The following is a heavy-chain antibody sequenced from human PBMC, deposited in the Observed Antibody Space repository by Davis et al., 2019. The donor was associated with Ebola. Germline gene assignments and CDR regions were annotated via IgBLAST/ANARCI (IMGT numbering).Heavy chain of an antibody. V-gene: IGHV3-30-3*01. Sequence: GESLKISCAASGFTFSSYAMHWVRQAPGKGLEWVAVISYDGSNKYYADSVKGRFTISRDNSKNTLYLQMNSLRAEDTAVYYCARDGTAMVPWYWGQGTLVTVSS. CDR2: ISYDGSNK. CDR3: ARDGTAMVPWY. J-gene: IGHJ4*02. CDR1: GFTFSSYA. D-gene: IGHD5-18*01.